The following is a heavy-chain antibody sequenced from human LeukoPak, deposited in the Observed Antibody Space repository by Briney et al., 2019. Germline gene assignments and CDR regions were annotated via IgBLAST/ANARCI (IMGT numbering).Heavy chain of an antibody. CDR1: GGSISSSSYY. CDR3: ARDSGRVGATPDAFDI. Sequence: SETLSLTCTVSGGSISSSSYYWGWIRQPPEKGLEWIGSIYYSGSTYYNPSLKSRVTISVDTSKNQFSLKLSSVTAADTAVYYCARDSGRVGATPDAFDIWGQGTMVTVSS. J-gene: IGHJ3*02. CDR2: IYYSGST. V-gene: IGHV4-39*07. D-gene: IGHD1-26*01.